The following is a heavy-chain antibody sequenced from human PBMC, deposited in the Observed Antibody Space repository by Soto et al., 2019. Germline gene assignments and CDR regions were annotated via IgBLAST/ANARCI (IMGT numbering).Heavy chain of an antibody. Sequence: EVQLLESGGGLVQPGGSLRLSCAASGFTFSSYGMTWVRQAPGKGLEWVSFSSATGAGTYYADSVKGRFTISRDNSKNTLSLQMTSLRADDTAVYYCAKDSRAGGNYGFYSDFWGQGALVIVSS. D-gene: IGHD1-7*01. CDR3: AKDSRAGGNYGFYSDF. CDR2: SSATGAGT. CDR1: GFTFSSYG. V-gene: IGHV3-23*01. J-gene: IGHJ4*02.